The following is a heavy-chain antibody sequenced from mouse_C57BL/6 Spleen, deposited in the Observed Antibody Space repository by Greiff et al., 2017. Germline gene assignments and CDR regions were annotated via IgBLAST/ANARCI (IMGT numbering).Heavy chain of an antibody. CDR3: ARERYGNPWYFDV. CDR2: INYDGSST. J-gene: IGHJ1*03. D-gene: IGHD2-1*01. CDR1: GFTFSDYY. V-gene: IGHV5-16*01. Sequence: EVQLVESEGGLVQPGSSMKLSCTASGFTFSDYYMAWVRQVPEKGLEWVANINYDGSSTYYLDSLKSRFIISRDNAKNILYLQMSSLKSEDTATYYCARERYGNPWYFDVWGTGTTVTVAS.